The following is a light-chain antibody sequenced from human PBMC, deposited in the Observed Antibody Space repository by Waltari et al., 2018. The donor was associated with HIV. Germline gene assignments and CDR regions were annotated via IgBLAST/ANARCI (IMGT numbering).Light chain of an antibody. CDR1: QSVHSY. CDR3: QQSYNMHP. CDR2: DAS. V-gene: IGKV3-11*01. J-gene: IGKJ2*01. Sequence: EIVLTQAPATLSLYPGERATLSCRASQSVHSYLAWYQQKPGQAPRLLIYDASNRATGIPARFSGSGSGTAFTLTISSLEPADFATYYCQQSYNMHPFGQGTRLDIK.